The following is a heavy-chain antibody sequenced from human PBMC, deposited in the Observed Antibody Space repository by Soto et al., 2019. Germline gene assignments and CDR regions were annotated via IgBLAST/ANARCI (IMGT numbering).Heavy chain of an antibody. CDR1: RGTTIAYY. CDR3: AHFDWFIDY. Sequence: SETLSLTCTVSRGTTIAYYWSWIRQPPGKELEWIGNIYSSGTTSYNPSLKSRVTISINTSKNQFSLELTSVTAADTAVYYCAHFDWFIDYWGQGTLVTVSS. V-gene: IGHV4-4*09. J-gene: IGHJ4*02. CDR2: IYSSGTT. D-gene: IGHD3-9*01.